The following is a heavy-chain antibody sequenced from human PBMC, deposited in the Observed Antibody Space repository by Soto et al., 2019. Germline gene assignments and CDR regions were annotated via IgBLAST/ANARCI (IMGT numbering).Heavy chain of an antibody. J-gene: IGHJ4*02. CDR1: GHTLTELS. V-gene: IGHV1-24*01. CDR3: AAGGTRWLHSPFDY. D-gene: IGHD1-1*01. CDR2: FDPEDGET. Sequence: QVQLVQSGAEVKKPGASVKVSCKVSGHTLTELSMHWLRLAHGKGLEWMGGFDPEDGETISAQKFQGRVTMTEDTSTDSTYLELSSLRSEDTAVYYCAAGGTRWLHSPFDYWGQGTLVTISS.